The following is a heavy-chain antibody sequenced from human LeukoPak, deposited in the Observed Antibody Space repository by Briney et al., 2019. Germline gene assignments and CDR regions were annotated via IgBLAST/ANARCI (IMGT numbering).Heavy chain of an antibody. CDR1: GGSISSGDYF. D-gene: IGHD3-22*01. CDR3: ARYYYDSSGCDY. V-gene: IGHV4-30-4*01. CDR2: IYYSGST. J-gene: IGHJ4*02. Sequence: KTSETLSLTCNVSGGSISSGDYFWSWIRQPPGKGLEWIGYIYYSGSTYYNPSLKSRVTISVDTSKNQFSLKLSSVTAADTAVYYCARYYYDSSGCDYWGQGTLVTVSS.